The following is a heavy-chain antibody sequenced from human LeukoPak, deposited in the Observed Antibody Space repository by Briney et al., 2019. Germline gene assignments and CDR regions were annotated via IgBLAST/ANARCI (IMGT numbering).Heavy chain of an antibody. V-gene: IGHV3-21*04. CDR3: AKCGEAVAGTGYWYFDL. Sequence: GSLRLSCAASGFTFSPYSMNWVRQAPGKGLEWVSSISSSSGYIYYTDSVKGRFTISRDNAKNSLYLQMNSLRAEDTAVYYCAKCGEAVAGTGYWYFDLWGRGTLVTVSS. J-gene: IGHJ2*01. CDR2: ISSSSGYI. CDR1: GFTFSPYS. D-gene: IGHD6-19*01.